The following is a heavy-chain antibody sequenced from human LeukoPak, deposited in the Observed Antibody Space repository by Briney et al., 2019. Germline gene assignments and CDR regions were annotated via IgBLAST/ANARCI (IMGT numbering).Heavy chain of an antibody. CDR1: GYTFTGYY. CDR2: INPNSGGT. J-gene: IGHJ4*02. CDR3: ATAHYYDSSGYFDY. Sequence: ASVKVSCKASGYTFTGYYMHWVRQAPGQGLEWMGWINPNSGGTNYAQKFQGRVTMTRDTSISTAYMELSSLRSEDTAVYYCATAHYYDSSGYFDYWGQGTLVTVSS. V-gene: IGHV1-2*02. D-gene: IGHD3-22*01.